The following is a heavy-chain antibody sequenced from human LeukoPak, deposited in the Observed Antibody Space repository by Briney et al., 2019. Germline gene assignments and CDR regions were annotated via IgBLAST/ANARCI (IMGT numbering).Heavy chain of an antibody. CDR3: ARVYSYCSGGSCYSEGADY. J-gene: IGHJ4*02. CDR1: GLTVSSNY. V-gene: IGHV3-66*01. CDR2: IYSGGGT. Sequence: PGGSLRLSCAASGLTVSSNYMSWVRQAPGKGLEWVSVIYSGGGTYYADSVKGRFTISRDNSKNTLYLQMNSLRAEDTAVYYCARVYSYCSGGSCYSEGADYWGQGTLVTVSS. D-gene: IGHD2-15*01.